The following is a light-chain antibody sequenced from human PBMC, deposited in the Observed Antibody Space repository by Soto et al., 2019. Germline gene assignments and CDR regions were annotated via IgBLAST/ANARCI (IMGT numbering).Light chain of an antibody. J-gene: IGLJ1*01. CDR2: EVS. V-gene: IGLV2-8*01. CDR3: SSYAGTNTRDL. Sequence: QSVLTQPPSASGSPGQSVTISCTGKNSDVGSYNYVSWYQQHPGKAPELMIFEVSKRPSGVPDRFSGSKSGNTASLTVSGLQAEDEADYCCSSYAGTNTRDLFGPGTKLTVL. CDR1: NSDVGSYNY.